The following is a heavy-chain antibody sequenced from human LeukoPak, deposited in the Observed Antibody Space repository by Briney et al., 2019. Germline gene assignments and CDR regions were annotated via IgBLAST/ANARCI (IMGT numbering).Heavy chain of an antibody. CDR3: AKGKGSSSSSIDW. CDR2: ISGSAGST. D-gene: IGHD2-15*01. Sequence: GGSLRLSCAASGFTFNTYAMSWVRQPPGKGLEWVSAISGSAGSTYYPDSVKGRFTISRDNSKNILYLQIHSLRAEDTAVYYCAKGKGSSSSSIDWWGQGTLVTVSS. J-gene: IGHJ4*02. V-gene: IGHV3-23*01. CDR1: GFTFNTYA.